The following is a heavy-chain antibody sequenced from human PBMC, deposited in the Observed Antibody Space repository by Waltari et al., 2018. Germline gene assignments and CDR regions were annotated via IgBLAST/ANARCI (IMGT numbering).Heavy chain of an antibody. CDR2: VDPEDDET. Sequence: EVQLVQSGAEVKKPGATVKISCKASGYNFTDYYMHWVQQAPGKGLEWMGRVDPEDDETIYAEKFQSRVTITADTSTDTAYMELSSLRSEDTAVYYCATRPGYSSSWYCYWGQGTLVTVSS. D-gene: IGHD6-13*01. CDR1: GYNFTDYY. V-gene: IGHV1-69-2*01. CDR3: ATRPGYSSSWYCY. J-gene: IGHJ4*02.